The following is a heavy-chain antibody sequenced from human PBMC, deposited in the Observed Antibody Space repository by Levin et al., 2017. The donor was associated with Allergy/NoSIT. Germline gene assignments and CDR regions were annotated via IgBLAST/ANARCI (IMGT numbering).Heavy chain of an antibody. J-gene: IGHJ4*02. V-gene: IGHV1-24*01. CDR1: GYRLSELS. Sequence: GESLKISCKVSGYRLSELSIHWVRQAPGKGLEWMGGFDPENGETVYAPKFQGRVTMTEDTSTDTAYMELRSLRSDDTAIYYCAREGGGFDFWGQGTLVSLSS. CDR2: FDPENGET. CDR3: AREGGGFDF.